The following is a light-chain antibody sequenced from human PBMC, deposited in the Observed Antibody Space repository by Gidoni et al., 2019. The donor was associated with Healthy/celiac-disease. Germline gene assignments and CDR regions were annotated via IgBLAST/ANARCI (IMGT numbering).Light chain of an antibody. V-gene: IGKV1-33*01. J-gene: IGKJ4*01. Sequence: IQMTQSPSSLSASVGDRVTITCQASQDINNYLNWYQQKPGRAPKVLIYDASKLETGVPSRFSGSGSGTDFTFTISSLQPEDIATYYCQQYATRTFGGGTKVEIK. CDR2: DAS. CDR1: QDINNY. CDR3: QQYATRT.